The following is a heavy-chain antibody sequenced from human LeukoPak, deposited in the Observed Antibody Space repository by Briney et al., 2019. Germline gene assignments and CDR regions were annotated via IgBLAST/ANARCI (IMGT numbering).Heavy chain of an antibody. Sequence: GSSLSLFCTASGFTFSIYGMQGVRHATGKGLEGVTVIWNDGSNKYYADSVKGRFTISKDNSKNTVYLQMNSLRAEDTAVYYCARPFSNYGWFDPWGQGTLVTVSS. CDR2: IWNDGSNK. D-gene: IGHD4-11*01. J-gene: IGHJ5*02. CDR3: ARPFSNYGWFDP. V-gene: IGHV3-33*03. CDR1: GFTFSIYG.